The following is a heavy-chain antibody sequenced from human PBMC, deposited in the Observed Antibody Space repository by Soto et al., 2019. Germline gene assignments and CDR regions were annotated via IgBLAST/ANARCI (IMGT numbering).Heavy chain of an antibody. V-gene: IGHV3-7*01. D-gene: IGHD2-15*01. Sequence: GGSLRLSCAASGFTFSSYWMSWVRQAPGKGLEWVANIKQDGSEKYYVDSVKGRFTISRDNAKNSLYLQMNSLRAEDTAVYYCAGKSLSYCSGGSCYSYYYYYMDVWGKGTTVTVSS. CDR2: IKQDGSEK. CDR1: GFTFSSYW. J-gene: IGHJ6*03. CDR3: AGKSLSYCSGGSCYSYYYYYMDV.